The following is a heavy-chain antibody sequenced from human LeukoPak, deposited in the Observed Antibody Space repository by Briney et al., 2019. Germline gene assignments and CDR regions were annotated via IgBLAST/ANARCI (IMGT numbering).Heavy chain of an antibody. CDR3: ARGVGDYGRNAFDI. CDR1: GGSFSGYY. CDR2: INHSGST. V-gene: IGHV4-34*01. J-gene: IGHJ3*02. D-gene: IGHD4-23*01. Sequence: ASETLSLTCAVYGGSFSGYYWSWIRQPPGKGLEWIGEINHSGSTNYNPSLKSRATISVDTSKNQFSLKLSSVTAADTAVYYCARGVGDYGRNAFDIWGQGTMVTVSS.